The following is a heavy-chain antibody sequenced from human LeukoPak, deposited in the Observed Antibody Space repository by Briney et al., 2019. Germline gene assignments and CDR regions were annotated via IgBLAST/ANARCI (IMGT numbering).Heavy chain of an antibody. CDR2: IDPNGGGT. J-gene: IGHJ3*02. V-gene: IGHV1-2*06. CDR1: GYSFIGCY. CDR3: ARRGDAFDI. Sequence: ASVKVSCKASGYSFIGCYIHWVRQAPGQGLEWMGRIDPNGGGTYYAQKYQGRVTMTRDTSISTVYMELSRLRSDDTAVYYCARRGDAFDIWGQGTMVTVSS. D-gene: IGHD3-10*01.